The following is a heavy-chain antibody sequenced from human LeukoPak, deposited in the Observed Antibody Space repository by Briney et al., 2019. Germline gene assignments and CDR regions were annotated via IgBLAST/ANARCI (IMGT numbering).Heavy chain of an antibody. V-gene: IGHV4-59*01. Sequence: PSETLSLTCTVSGGSISSYYWSWIRQPPGKGLEWIGYIYYSGSTNYNPSLKSRVTISVDTSKNQFSLKLSSVTAADTAVYYCARDLGYSSCRQGWYFDLWGRGTLVTVSS. D-gene: IGHD6-13*01. CDR3: ARDLGYSSCRQGWYFDL. J-gene: IGHJ2*01. CDR2: IYYSGST. CDR1: GGSISSYY.